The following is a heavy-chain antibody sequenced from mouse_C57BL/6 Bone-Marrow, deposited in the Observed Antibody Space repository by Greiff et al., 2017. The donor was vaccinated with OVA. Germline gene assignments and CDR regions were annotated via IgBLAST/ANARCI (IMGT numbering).Heavy chain of an antibody. CDR1: GYTFTSYW. CDR2: IDPSDSET. V-gene: IGHV1-52*01. CDR3: ARRDYGSSYYYFDY. D-gene: IGHD1-1*01. J-gene: IGHJ2*01. Sequence: QVQLQQPGAELVRPGSSVKLSCKASGYTFTSYWMHWVKQRPIQGLEWIGNIDPSDSETHYNQKFKDKATLTVDKSSSTAYMQLSSLTSEDSAVYYCARRDYGSSYYYFDYWGQGTTLTVSS.